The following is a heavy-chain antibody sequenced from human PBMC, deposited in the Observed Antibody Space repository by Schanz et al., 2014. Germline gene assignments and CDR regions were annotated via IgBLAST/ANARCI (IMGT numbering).Heavy chain of an antibody. V-gene: IGHV3-23*04. CDR2: ISGSGGDT. J-gene: IGHJ4*02. CDR1: GFSFSGSG. Sequence: VQLVESGGGVVQPGGSLRLSCAASGFSFSGSGMHWVRQAPGKGLEWVSAISGSGGDTYYADSVKGRFTISRDNSKNTLYLQMNSLRAEDTAVYYCAKGQLLSYYFDYWGQGTLVTVSS. D-gene: IGHD2-21*01. CDR3: AKGQLLSYYFDY.